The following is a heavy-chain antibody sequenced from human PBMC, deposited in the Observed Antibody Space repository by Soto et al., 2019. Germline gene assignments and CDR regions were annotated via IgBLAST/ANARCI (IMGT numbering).Heavy chain of an antibody. CDR3: ARGRPMHNWIY. CDR2: VFFSGST. Sequence: SETLSLTCPVSGGSINSDYWSWIRQSPGKGLEWIGYVFFSGSTNYNHSFKSRVTISVDTSKNQIYLRVTSVTAADTAVYYCARGRPMHNWIYWGQGTLVTVSS. V-gene: IGHV4-59*01. D-gene: IGHD2-2*03. CDR1: GGSINSDY. J-gene: IGHJ4*02.